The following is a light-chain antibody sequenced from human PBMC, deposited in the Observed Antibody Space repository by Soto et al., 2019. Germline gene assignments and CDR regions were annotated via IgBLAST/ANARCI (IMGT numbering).Light chain of an antibody. V-gene: IGKV3-15*01. CDR2: GTY. J-gene: IGKJ4*01. Sequence: VVTQSPASLSVSPGDRVTISCRAGPISSNLAWHQQRPGQAPRLLIFGTYSRATGIPARFSGSGSGTEFTLTIRSLQSEDFAVYYCKHYNNWPLTFGGGIKVDIK. CDR1: PISSN. CDR3: KHYNNWPLT.